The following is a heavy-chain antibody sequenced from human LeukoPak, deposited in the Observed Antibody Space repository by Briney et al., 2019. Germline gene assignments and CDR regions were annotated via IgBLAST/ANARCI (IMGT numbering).Heavy chain of an antibody. CDR3: AKVTEYCTGGSCYTGDY. D-gene: IGHD2-15*01. CDR1: GFPLRHYA. J-gene: IGHJ4*02. V-gene: IGHV3-23*01. CDR2: ISFSGSLT. Sequence: PVGSLRLSCLASGFPLRHYAMNWVRQAPGKGLEWVSAISFSGSLTYYADSVKGRFTISRDNSKNTLYLPMNSLRAEDTAVYYCAKVTEYCTGGSCYTGDYWGQGTLVTVSS.